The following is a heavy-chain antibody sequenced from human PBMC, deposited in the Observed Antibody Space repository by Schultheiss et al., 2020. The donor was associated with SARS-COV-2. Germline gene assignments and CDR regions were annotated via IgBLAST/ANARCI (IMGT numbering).Heavy chain of an antibody. V-gene: IGHV1-69*13. Sequence: SVKVSCKAFGGTFSSYAVSWVRQAPGQGLEWLGGIIPIFGTANYAQKFQGRVTITADESTSTAYMELSSLGFDDTAVYYCAAGYSGYYSFDFWGHGTLVTVSS. CDR1: GGTFSSYA. CDR2: IIPIFGTA. J-gene: IGHJ4*01. D-gene: IGHD5-12*01. CDR3: AAGYSGYYSFDF.